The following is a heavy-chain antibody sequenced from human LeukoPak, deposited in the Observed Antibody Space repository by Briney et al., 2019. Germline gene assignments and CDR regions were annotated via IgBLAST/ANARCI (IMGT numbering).Heavy chain of an antibody. CDR2: ISGGGGST. V-gene: IGHV3-23*01. CDR1: GFTFNTYA. CDR3: AKDIYYYDSSRYFQH. Sequence: GGSLRLSCAASGFTFNTYAMNWVRQAPGKGLEWVSTISGGGGSTYYADSVKGRFTISRDNSINTLYLQMNSLRAEDTAVYYCAKDIYYYDSSRYFQHWGQGTLVTVSS. D-gene: IGHD3-22*01. J-gene: IGHJ1*01.